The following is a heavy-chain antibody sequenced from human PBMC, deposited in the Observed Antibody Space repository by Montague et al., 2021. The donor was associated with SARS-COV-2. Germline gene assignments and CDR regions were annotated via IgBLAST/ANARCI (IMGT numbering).Heavy chain of an antibody. CDR3: SVKVLTVPADY. V-gene: IGHV4-4*02. CDR2: ISYGGVA. D-gene: IGHD4-11*01. J-gene: IGHJ4*02. CDR1: GVSITSTNW. Sequence: SETLSLTCAVSGVSITSTNWWSLVRQPPGKGLEWIGEISYGGVATYNPSLKSRATISMDKSRNLFSLKLSSVTAADTAIYYCSVKVLTVPADYWGQGTLVTVS.